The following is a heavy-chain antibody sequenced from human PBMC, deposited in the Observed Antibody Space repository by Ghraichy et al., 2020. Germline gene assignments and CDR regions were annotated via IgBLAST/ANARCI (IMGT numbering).Heavy chain of an antibody. CDR3: ARHAGKSSSWLDY. CDR2: IYTSGST. CDR1: GGSISSYY. J-gene: IGHJ4*02. V-gene: IGHV4-4*09. Sequence: SETLSLTCTVSGGSISSYYWSWIRQPPGKGLEWIGYIYTSGSTNYNPSLKSRVTISVDTSKNQFSLKLSSVTAADTAVYYCARHAGKSSSWLDYWGQGTLVTVSS. D-gene: IGHD6-13*01.